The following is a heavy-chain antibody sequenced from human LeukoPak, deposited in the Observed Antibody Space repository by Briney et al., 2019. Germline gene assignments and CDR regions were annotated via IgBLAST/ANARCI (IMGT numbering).Heavy chain of an antibody. D-gene: IGHD1-26*01. CDR2: INSAGSST. J-gene: IGHJ4*02. V-gene: IGHV3-74*01. Sequence: VGSLRLSCAASGFTFSTYWMHWVRQAPGKGLVWVSRINSAGSSTSYADSVKGRFTISRDNAKNTLFLQMNSLRAEDTAVYYCARSLGGSFDYWGQGTLVTVSS. CDR1: GFTFSTYW. CDR3: ARSLGGSFDY.